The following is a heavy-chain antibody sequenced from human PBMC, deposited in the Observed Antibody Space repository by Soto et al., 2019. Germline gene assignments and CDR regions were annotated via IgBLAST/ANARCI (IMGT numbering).Heavy chain of an antibody. CDR2: FSSTGST. V-gene: IGHV4-59*01. J-gene: IGHJ4*02. CDR3: ARGGSSPHHNHEFDF. Sequence: SETLSLTCAVSGASITHYYWNWIRQSPGKGLEWIVSFSSTGSTVYNPSLGSRVTISLDTSKNQFSLTLNSVTAADTAVYYCARGGSSPHHNHEFDFWGQGTLVNVSS. CDR1: GASITHYY. D-gene: IGHD6-13*01.